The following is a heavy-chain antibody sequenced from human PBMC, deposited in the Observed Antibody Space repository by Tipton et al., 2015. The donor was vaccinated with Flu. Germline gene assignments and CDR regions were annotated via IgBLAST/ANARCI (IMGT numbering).Heavy chain of an antibody. CDR2: TTSSGGTT. CDR3: VRVGNYYYYGMDV. CDR1: GFPFSYSE. V-gene: IGHV3-48*03. J-gene: IGHJ6*02. Sequence: SLRLSCAASGFPFSYSEMTWVRQAPGKGLEWVSYTTSSGGTTWYADSVKGRFTISRDNAKNSLFLQMNSLRAEDTAVYHCVRVGNYYYYGMDVWGQGTTVTVSS.